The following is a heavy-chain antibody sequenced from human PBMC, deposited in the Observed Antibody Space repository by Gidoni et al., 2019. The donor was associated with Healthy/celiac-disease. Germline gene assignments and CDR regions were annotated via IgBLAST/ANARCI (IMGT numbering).Heavy chain of an antibody. J-gene: IGHJ6*02. D-gene: IGHD3-10*01. CDR3: ARVTLLWFGELLYNYYYGMDV. CDR1: GGSISSSNW. V-gene: IGHV4-4*02. CDR2: IYHSGST. Sequence: QVQLQESGPGLVKPSGTLSLTCAVSGGSISSSNWWSWVRQPPGKGLEWIGEIYHSGSTNYNPSLKSRVTISVDKSKNQFSLKLSSVTAADTAVYYCARVTLLWFGELLYNYYYGMDVWGQGTTVTVSS.